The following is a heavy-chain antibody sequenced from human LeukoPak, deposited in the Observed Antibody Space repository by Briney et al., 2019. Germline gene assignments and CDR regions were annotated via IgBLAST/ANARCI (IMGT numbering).Heavy chain of an antibody. V-gene: IGHV3-23*01. CDR2: ITGNSGRT. CDR1: GFTFTHFG. J-gene: IGHJ4*02. Sequence: GGSLRLSCAGSGFTFTHFGLHWVRQAPGKGLEWFSSITGNSGRTYYIDSVRGRFTISRDTSNNTLYLQMNSLGDEDTAVYYCAKGTRVGVTTPFDSWGQGTLVTVSS. D-gene: IGHD1-26*01. CDR3: AKGTRVGVTTPFDS.